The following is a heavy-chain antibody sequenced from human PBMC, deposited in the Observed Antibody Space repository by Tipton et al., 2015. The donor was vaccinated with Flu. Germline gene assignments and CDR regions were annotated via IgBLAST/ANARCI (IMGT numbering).Heavy chain of an antibody. Sequence: QLVQSGAEVKNPGESLNISCKASGHNFITYWVAWARQMPGKGREWMGNIYPADSDTTYSPAFEGQVTIFADKSSTTASLQWSSLKASYTAMYCCARQDCSSATCYIDYWGQVTLVAVSS. CDR2: IYPADSDT. CDR3: ARQDCSSATCYIDY. CDR1: GHNFITYW. D-gene: IGHD2-2*02. J-gene: IGHJ4*02. V-gene: IGHV5-51*01.